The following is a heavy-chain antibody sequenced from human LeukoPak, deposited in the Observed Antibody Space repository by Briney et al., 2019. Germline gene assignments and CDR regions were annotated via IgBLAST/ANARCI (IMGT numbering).Heavy chain of an antibody. J-gene: IGHJ4*02. CDR2: ISSSDSTI. D-gene: IGHD2-2*01. CDR1: GFTFSDYY. Sequence: GGSLRLSCAASGFTFSDYYMSWIRQAPGKGLEWVSYISSSDSTIYYADSVKGRFTISRDNAKNSLYLQMNSLRAEDTAVYYCAKYPIVAAAAIGPLFGYWGQGTLVTVSS. V-gene: IGHV3-11*01. CDR3: AKYPIVAAAAIGPLFGY.